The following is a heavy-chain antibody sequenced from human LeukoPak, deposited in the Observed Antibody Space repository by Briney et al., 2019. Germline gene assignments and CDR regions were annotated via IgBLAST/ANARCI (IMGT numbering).Heavy chain of an antibody. V-gene: IGHV3-30-3*01. CDR3: ARVGQQLDRGYYYYGMDV. CDR1: GFTFSSYA. J-gene: IGHJ6*02. CDR2: ISYDGSNK. Sequence: PGRSLRLSCAASGFTFSSYAVHWVRQAPGKGLEWVAVISYDGSNKYYADSVKGRFTISRDNSKNTLYLQMNSLRAEDTAVYYCARVGQQLDRGYYYYGMDVWGQGTTVTVSS. D-gene: IGHD6-13*01.